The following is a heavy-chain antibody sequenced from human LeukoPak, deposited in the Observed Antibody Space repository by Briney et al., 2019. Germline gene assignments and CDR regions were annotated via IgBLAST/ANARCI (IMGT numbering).Heavy chain of an antibody. V-gene: IGHV4-59*12. CDR2: IHYSGST. CDR1: GGSISSYY. D-gene: IGHD3-10*01. Sequence: PSETLSLTCTVSGGSISSYYWNWIRQPPGKGLEWIGYIHYSGSTNHNPSLKSRVTISVDKSKNQFSLKLSSVTAADTAVYYCAVGGVYLRGGAEAFDIWGQGTMVTVSS. CDR3: AVGGVYLRGGAEAFDI. J-gene: IGHJ3*02.